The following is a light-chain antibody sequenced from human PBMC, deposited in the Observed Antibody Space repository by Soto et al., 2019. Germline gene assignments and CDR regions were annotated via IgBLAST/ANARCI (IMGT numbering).Light chain of an antibody. CDR3: CSYADGSIYF. CDR1: SSDVGGYNY. J-gene: IGLJ1*01. V-gene: IGLV2-14*01. CDR2: EVS. Sequence: QSALTQPASVSGSPGQSITISCTGTSSDVGGYNYVSWYQQHPGKAPKLMIYEVSNRPSGVSNRFSGSKSDNTASLTISGLQAEDEGDYYCCSYADGSIYFFGTGTKLTVL.